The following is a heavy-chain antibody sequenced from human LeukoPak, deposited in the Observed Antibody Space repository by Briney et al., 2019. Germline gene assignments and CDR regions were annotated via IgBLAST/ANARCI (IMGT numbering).Heavy chain of an antibody. D-gene: IGHD2-2*01. J-gene: IGHJ4*02. CDR3: AKDRAPYCSSTSCYSFDY. CDR2: IYSGDST. Sequence: PGGSLRLSCAASGFTVSTNYMSWVRQAPGKGLEWVSVIYSGDSTYYADSVKGRFTISRDISKNTLYLQMNSLRAEDTAVYYCAKDRAPYCSSTSCYSFDYWGQGTLVTVSS. CDR1: GFTVSTNY. V-gene: IGHV3-53*05.